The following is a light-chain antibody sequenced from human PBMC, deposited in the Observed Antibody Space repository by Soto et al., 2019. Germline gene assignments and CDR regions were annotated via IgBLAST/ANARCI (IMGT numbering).Light chain of an antibody. J-gene: IGKJ4*01. CDR3: QQYAMSPLT. CDR1: QMVAASY. CDR2: GAT. Sequence: DIVLTQSPGTLSLSPGERVTLSCRASQMVAASYLAWYQQKPGQAPRLLIYGATNRATGIPDRFSGRGTGTDFTLTISRLEAEDFAVYYCQQYAMSPLTFGGGAKVEL. V-gene: IGKV3-20*01.